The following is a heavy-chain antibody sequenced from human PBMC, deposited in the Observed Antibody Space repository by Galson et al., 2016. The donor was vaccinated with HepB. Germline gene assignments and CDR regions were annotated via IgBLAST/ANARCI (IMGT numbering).Heavy chain of an antibody. Sequence: PETLSLTCAVPGGSISSSNYWSWVRQPPGKGLEWIGDIYHSGTTNYIPSLTSRVTISVDKPKNQFSLRLSSVTAADTAVYYCARRAYRDVFEPVAVGDWYFDLWGRGTLVTVSA. CDR2: IYHSGTT. J-gene: IGHJ2*01. D-gene: IGHD1-14*01. V-gene: IGHV4-4*03. CDR1: GGSISSSNY. CDR3: ARRAYRDVFEPVAVGDWYFDL.